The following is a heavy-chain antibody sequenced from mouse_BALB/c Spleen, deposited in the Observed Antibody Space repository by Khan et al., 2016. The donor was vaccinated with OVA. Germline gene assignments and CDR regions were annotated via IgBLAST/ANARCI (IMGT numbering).Heavy chain of an antibody. CDR2: IWGGGGT. CDR1: GFSLSRYN. D-gene: IGHD2-14*01. V-gene: IGHV2-6-4*01. CDR3: ARAYYRYDGYYAMDY. J-gene: IGHJ4*01. Sequence: VQLQESGPGLVAPSQSLSSTCTVSGFSLSRYNIHWVRQPPGKGLEWLGVIWGGGGTDYNSTLKSRLSISKDNSKSQVFLKMNSLQTDDTAMYYCARAYYRYDGYYAMDYWGQGTSVIVSS.